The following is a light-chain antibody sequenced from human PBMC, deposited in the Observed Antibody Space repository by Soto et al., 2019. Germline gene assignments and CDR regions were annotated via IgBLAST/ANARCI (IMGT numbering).Light chain of an antibody. V-gene: IGKV1-6*01. CDR3: LQDYDCPYT. Sequence: QLTQSPASLSAYVGARVIITCRASQDIRVDVGWLQQRPGHAPNLLIYAASTLHTGVPSTFTGSGSGTDFTLTIIDLQPEDVATYFCLQDYDCPYTLGQGTRLEI. CDR2: AAS. CDR1: QDIRVD. J-gene: IGKJ5*01.